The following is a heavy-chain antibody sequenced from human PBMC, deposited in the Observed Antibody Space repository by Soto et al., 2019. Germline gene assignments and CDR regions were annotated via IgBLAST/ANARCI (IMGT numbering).Heavy chain of an antibody. CDR2: IYYSGST. J-gene: IGHJ4*02. CDR3: ARWVYYGSGSYVGGFDY. CDR1: GGSISSYY. V-gene: IGHV4-59*01. D-gene: IGHD3-10*01. Sequence: SETLSLTCTVSGGSISSYYWSWIRQPPGKGLEWIGYIYYSGSTNYNPSLKSRVTISVDTSKNQFSLKLSSVTAADTAVYYCARWVYYGSGSYVGGFDYWGQGTLVTVSS.